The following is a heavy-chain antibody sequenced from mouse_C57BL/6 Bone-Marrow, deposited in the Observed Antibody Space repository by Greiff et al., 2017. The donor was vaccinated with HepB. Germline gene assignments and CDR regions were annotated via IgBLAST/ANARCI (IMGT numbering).Heavy chain of an antibody. J-gene: IGHJ1*03. CDR2: IRSKSNNYAT. D-gene: IGHD1-1*01. Sequence: EVKLVESGGGLVQPKGSLKLSCAASGFSFNTYAMNWVRQAPGKGLEWVARIRSKSNNYATYYADSVKDRFTISRDDSESMLYLQMNNLKTEDTAMYYCVRHRDYYGSSYAYFDVWGTGTTVTVSS. CDR1: GFSFNTYA. V-gene: IGHV10-1*01. CDR3: VRHRDYYGSSYAYFDV.